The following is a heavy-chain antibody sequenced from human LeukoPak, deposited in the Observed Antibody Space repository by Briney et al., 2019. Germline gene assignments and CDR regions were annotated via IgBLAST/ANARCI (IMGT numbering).Heavy chain of an antibody. J-gene: IGHJ4*02. CDR3: ARDIVSGSGSLDY. D-gene: IGHD3-10*01. CDR2: IKQDGREK. CDR1: GFTYTNYW. Sequence: AGGSLRLSCAASGFTYTNYWMSWVRQAPGKGLEWVANIKQDGREKYYVDSVKGRFTISRDNAQNSLYLQMNSLRAEDTAVYYCARDIVSGSGSLDYWGQGTLVTVSS. V-gene: IGHV3-7*01.